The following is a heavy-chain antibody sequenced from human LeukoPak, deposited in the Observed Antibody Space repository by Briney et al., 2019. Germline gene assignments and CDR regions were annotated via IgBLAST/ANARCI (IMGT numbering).Heavy chain of an antibody. J-gene: IGHJ3*02. V-gene: IGHV3-21*01. CDR1: GFTFSTYS. D-gene: IGHD1-26*01. Sequence: GGSLILSCAASGFTFSTYSMNWVRQAPGKGLEWVSSISVSSNYIYYADPVKGRFTISRDNAKNSLYLQMNSLRAEDTAVYYCARDLYSDNLGAFDIWGQGTMVTVSS. CDR3: ARDLYSDNLGAFDI. CDR2: ISVSSNYI.